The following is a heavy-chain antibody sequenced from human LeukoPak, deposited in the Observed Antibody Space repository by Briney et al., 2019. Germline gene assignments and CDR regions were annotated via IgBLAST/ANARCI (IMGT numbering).Heavy chain of an antibody. D-gene: IGHD3-16*02. CDR2: INPSGGST. CDR1: GYTFTSYY. V-gene: IGHV1-46*01. CDR3: AKGSRSYRHQNNWFDP. Sequence: ASVKVSCKASGYTFTSYYMHWVRQAPGQGLEWMGIINPSGGSTSYAQKFQGRVTMTRDTPTSTVYMELSSLRSEDTAVYYCAKGSRSYRHQNNWFDPWGQGTLVTVSS. J-gene: IGHJ5*02.